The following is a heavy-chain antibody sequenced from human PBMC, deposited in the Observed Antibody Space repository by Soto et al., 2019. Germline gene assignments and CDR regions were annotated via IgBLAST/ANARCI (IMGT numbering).Heavy chain of an antibody. V-gene: IGHV1-18*04. J-gene: IGHJ5*02. Sequence: ASVKVSCKASGYTFTSYGISWVRQAPGQGLEWMGWISAYNGNTNYAQKLQGRVTMTTDTSTSTAYMELRSLRSDDTAVYYCARDSRHQVFWSGYYGWFDTWGQGTLVTVSS. CDR1: GYTFTSYG. CDR2: ISAYNGNT. D-gene: IGHD3-3*01. CDR3: ARDSRHQVFWSGYYGWFDT.